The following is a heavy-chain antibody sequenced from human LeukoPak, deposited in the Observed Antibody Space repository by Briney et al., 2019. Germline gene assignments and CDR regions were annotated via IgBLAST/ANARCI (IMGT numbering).Heavy chain of an antibody. V-gene: IGHV4-39*07. J-gene: IGHJ5*02. CDR3: ARDHYYDGRGRFDP. Sequence: SETLSLTCSVSGGSVTSGTYHWGWIRQPPGKGLEWIGSVYFDGGTHFNPSLQSRVTVSVDTSKNQFSLRLSSVTAADTALYYCARDHYYDGRGRFDPWGQGTLVTVSS. D-gene: IGHD3-16*01. CDR1: GGSVTSGTYH. CDR2: VYFDGGT.